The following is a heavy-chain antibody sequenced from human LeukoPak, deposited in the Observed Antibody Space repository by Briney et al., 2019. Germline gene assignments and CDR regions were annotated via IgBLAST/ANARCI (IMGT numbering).Heavy chain of an antibody. V-gene: IGHV4-31*03. J-gene: IGHJ5*02. Sequence: SQTLSLTCTVSGASISSGGYYWSWIRQLPGKGLEWIGYIYYSGSTYYNPSLKSRVTISVDTSKNQFSLKQSSVTAADTAVYYCARSYGRNWFDPWGQGTLVTVSS. D-gene: IGHD1-26*01. CDR3: ARSYGRNWFDP. CDR2: IYYSGST. CDR1: GASISSGGYY.